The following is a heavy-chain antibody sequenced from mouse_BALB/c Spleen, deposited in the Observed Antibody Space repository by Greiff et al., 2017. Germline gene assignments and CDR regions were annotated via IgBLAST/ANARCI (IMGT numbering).Heavy chain of an antibody. CDR3: ARGATVVATPFDY. D-gene: IGHD1-1*01. CDR2: INPSTGYT. J-gene: IGHJ2*01. Sequence: QVQLKQSGAELAKPGASVKMSCKASGYTFTSYWMHWVKQRPGQGLEWIGYINPSTGYTEYNQKFKDKATLTADKSSSTAYMQLSSLTSEDSAVYYCARGATVVATPFDYWGQGTTLTVSS. V-gene: IGHV1-7*01. CDR1: GYTFTSYW.